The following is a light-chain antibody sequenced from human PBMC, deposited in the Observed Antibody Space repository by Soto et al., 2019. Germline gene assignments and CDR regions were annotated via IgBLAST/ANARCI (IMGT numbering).Light chain of an antibody. CDR2: EVS. J-gene: IGLJ1*01. Sequence: QSALTQPPSASGSPGQSVTISCTGTSSDVGGYNYVSWYQQHPGKAPKLMIYEVSKRPSGVPDRFSGSKSGNTASLTVSGFQAEDEADYYCSSYAGSNYVFGTGTKVTAL. CDR3: SSYAGSNYV. V-gene: IGLV2-8*01. CDR1: SSDVGGYNY.